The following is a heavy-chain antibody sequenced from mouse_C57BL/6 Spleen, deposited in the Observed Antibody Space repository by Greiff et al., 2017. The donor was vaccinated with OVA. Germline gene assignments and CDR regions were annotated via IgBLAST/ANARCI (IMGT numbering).Heavy chain of an antibody. CDR3: ARDLGPYGNYYAMDY. CDR2: ISDGGSYN. J-gene: IGHJ4*01. CDR1: GFTFSSYA. D-gene: IGHD2-1*01. V-gene: IGHV5-4*01. Sequence: EVQLLESGGGLVKPGGSLKLSCAASGFTFSSYAMSWVRQTPEKRLEWVSTISDGGSYNYYQDYLKGRFTISRDNAKTNLYLETSQWKSDDTAMYYCARDLGPYGNYYAMDYWGQGTSVTVSS.